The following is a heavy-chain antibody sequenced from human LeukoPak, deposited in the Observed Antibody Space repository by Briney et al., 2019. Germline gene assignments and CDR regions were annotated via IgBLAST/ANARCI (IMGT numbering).Heavy chain of an antibody. D-gene: IGHD3-3*01. CDR2: IKQDGSEK. J-gene: IGHJ4*02. CDR1: GFTFSNYW. Sequence: PGGSLRLSXAASGFTFSNYWLSWVRQAPGKGLEWVANIKQDGSEKYYVDSVKGRFIVSRDNAKNSLYLQMNSLRAEDTAVYYCARVYDVWSGYHRDYWGQGTLVTVSS. CDR3: ARVYDVWSGYHRDY. V-gene: IGHV3-7*04.